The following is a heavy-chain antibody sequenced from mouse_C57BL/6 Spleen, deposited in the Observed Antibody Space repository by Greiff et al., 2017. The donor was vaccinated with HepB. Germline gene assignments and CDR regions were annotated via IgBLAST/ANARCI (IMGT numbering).Heavy chain of an antibody. CDR1: GYTFTSYC. CDR3: ARRRGNYEAWFAY. D-gene: IGHD2-1*01. Sequence: QVQLQQPGAELVKPGASVKLSCKASGYTFTSYCLHSVKQRPGRCLEWIGRIDPNSGGPKYNEKFKSKATLTVDKPSSTAYMQLSSLTSEDSAVYYCARRRGNYEAWFAYWGQGTLVTVSA. CDR2: IDPNSGGP. V-gene: IGHV1-72*01. J-gene: IGHJ3*01.